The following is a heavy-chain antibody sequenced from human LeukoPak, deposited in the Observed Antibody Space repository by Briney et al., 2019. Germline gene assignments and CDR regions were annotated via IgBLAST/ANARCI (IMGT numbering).Heavy chain of an antibody. V-gene: IGHV4-38-2*02. D-gene: IGHD1-14*01. CDR2: IYHGGST. Sequence: PSETLSLTCAVYGGSFSGYYWVWIRQPPGKGLEWIGSIYHGGSTYYNPSLKSRVTISIDTSKNQFSLKLRSVTAADTAVYYCARDSWPEVVRFDYWGQGTLVTVSS. J-gene: IGHJ4*02. CDR1: GGSFSGYY. CDR3: ARDSWPEVVRFDY.